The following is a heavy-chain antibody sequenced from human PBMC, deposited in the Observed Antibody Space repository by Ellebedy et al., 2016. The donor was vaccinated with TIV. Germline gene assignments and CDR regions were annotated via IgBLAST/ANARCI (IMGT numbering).Heavy chain of an antibody. CDR3: ARDLSVNWFDP. D-gene: IGHD5/OR15-5a*01. J-gene: IGHJ5*02. CDR1: GYSFTNYY. V-gene: IGHV1-46*01. CDR2: INPSGSAT. Sequence: AASVKVSCKASGYSFTNYYIHWVRQAPGQGLEWMGIINPSGSATSYAQKFQGRVTMTRDTSTSTVFMELSSLRSEDTAVYYCARDLSVNWFDPWGQGTLVTVSS.